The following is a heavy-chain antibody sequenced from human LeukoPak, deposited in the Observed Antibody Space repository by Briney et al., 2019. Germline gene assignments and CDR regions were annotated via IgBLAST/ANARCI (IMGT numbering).Heavy chain of an antibody. CDR1: GDSLKGSNDH. CDR3: AREPDA. V-gene: IGHV4-39*07. Sequence: SETLCLTRTVSGDSLKGSNDHGGSIRQPPGKGLEWLAPVQYSGTASYNPSLRSRPPVSVDTTKNECSLKLPSVTAAHTAVYLCAREPDAWGQGILVTVSS. J-gene: IGHJ5*02. CDR2: VQYSGTA.